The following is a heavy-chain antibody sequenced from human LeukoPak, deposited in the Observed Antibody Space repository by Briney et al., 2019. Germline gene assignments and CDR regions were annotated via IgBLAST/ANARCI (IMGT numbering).Heavy chain of an antibody. V-gene: IGHV3-30*18. CDR1: GFTFISFG. D-gene: IGHD2/OR15-2a*01. CDR3: AKQGRDLYSCDSFSLFDY. Sequence: PGGSLRLSCAASGFTFISFGMHWVRQAPGKGLQWVALISFDGGDKYYADSVKGRFTISRDNSKDTLFLQMNSLRPEDTAVYYCAKQGRDLYSCDSFSLFDYWGQGTLVTVSS. CDR2: ISFDGGDK. J-gene: IGHJ4*02.